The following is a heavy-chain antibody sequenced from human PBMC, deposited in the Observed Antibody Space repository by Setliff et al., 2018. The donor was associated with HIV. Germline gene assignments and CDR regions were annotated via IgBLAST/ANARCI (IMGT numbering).Heavy chain of an antibody. CDR2: IVLMSGTA. D-gene: IGHD4-17*01. V-gene: IGHV1-69*06. J-gene: IGHJ4*02. CDR3: ARTDYGGNSGGNYFDY. CDR1: GDTFSNYV. Sequence: SVKVSCKASGDTFSNYVLSWVRQAPGQGLEWMGGIVLMSGTADYAQKFHGRVTITADKSTSTAYMELSSLRSEDTAVYYCARTDYGGNSGGNYFDYWGQGSLVTVSS.